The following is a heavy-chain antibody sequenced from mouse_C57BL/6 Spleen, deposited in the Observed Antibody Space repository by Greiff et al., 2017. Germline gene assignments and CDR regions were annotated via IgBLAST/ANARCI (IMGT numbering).Heavy chain of an antibody. CDR1: GYSITSGYY. D-gene: IGHD2-5*01. Sequence: EVKLMESGPGLVKPSQSLSLTCSVTGYSITSGYYWNWIRQFPGNKLEWMGYISYDGSNNYNPSLKNRISITRDTSKNQFFLKLNSVTTEDTATYYCASYYSNYGYFDVWGTGTTVTVSS. V-gene: IGHV3-6*01. CDR3: ASYYSNYGYFDV. J-gene: IGHJ1*03. CDR2: ISYDGSN.